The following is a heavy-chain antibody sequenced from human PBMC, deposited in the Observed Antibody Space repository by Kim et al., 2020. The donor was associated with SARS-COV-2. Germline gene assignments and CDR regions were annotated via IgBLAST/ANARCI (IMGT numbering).Heavy chain of an antibody. V-gene: IGHV3-7*03. CDR2: IKQDGSEK. CDR1: GFNFTRHW. CDR3: ARVLHYDATGYYRHFDC. J-gene: IGHJ4*02. D-gene: IGHD3-9*01. Sequence: GGSLRLSCAASGFNFTRHWMNWVRQAPGKGLEWVANIKQDGSEKNYVDSVRGRFTISRDNAKNTLYLQMSSLRAEDTAVYFCARVLHYDATGYYRHFDCWGQGTRVTVSS.